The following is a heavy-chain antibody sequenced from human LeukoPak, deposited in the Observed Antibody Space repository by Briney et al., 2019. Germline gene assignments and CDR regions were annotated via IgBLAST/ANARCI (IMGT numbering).Heavy chain of an antibody. CDR3: ARDYYDSSGYCFDY. Sequence: SGGSLRLSCAASRSTFSSYWMSWVRQAPGKGLEWVANIKQDGSEKYYVDSVKGRFTVSRDNAKNSLYLQMNSLRAEDTAVYYCARDYYDSSGYCFDYWGQGTLVTVSS. D-gene: IGHD3-22*01. V-gene: IGHV3-7*01. J-gene: IGHJ4*02. CDR1: RSTFSSYW. CDR2: IKQDGSEK.